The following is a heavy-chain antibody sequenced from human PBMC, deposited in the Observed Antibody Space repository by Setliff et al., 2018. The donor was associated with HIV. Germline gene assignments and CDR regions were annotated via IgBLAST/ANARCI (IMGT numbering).Heavy chain of an antibody. Sequence: ASVKVSCKASGYIFTGYYIHWERQAPGQGLEWMGRINPNNGDTNSAQKFQGRVTMTRDTSISTAYMELSRLRSDDTAVYYCARDRWVWGGSDSGYYYYFMDVWGKGTTVTVSS. CDR2: INPNNGDT. CDR3: ARDRWVWGGSDSGYYYYFMDV. D-gene: IGHD6-19*01. J-gene: IGHJ6*03. V-gene: IGHV1-2*06. CDR1: GYIFTGYY.